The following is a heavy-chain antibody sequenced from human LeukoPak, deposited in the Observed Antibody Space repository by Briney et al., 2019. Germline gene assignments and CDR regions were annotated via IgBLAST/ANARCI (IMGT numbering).Heavy chain of an antibody. Sequence: SQTLSLTCAISGDSVSSDTSAWSWDRQSPSRGLEWLGRTYYRSKWKNDYADSVKSRINISPDTSKNQFSLQLNSVTPEDTAMYYCARVAYAVVPVWGQGTLVTVSS. D-gene: IGHD2-2*01. J-gene: IGHJ4*02. CDR1: GDSVSSDTSA. V-gene: IGHV6-1*01. CDR3: ARVAYAVVPV. CDR2: TYYRSKWKN.